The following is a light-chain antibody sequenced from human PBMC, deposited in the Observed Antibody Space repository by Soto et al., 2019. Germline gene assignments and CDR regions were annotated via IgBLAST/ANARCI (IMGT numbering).Light chain of an antibody. CDR1: QSVSSN. J-gene: IGKJ2*01. Sequence: EIVTTQSPATLSVSPGERATLSCRASQSVSSNLAWYQQKPGQAPRLLIYGASTRATGIPARFSGSGSGTEFTLTISSLQSEDFAVYYCQQYNNWPLQYTFGQGTKLEIK. CDR3: QQYNNWPLQYT. V-gene: IGKV3-15*01. CDR2: GAS.